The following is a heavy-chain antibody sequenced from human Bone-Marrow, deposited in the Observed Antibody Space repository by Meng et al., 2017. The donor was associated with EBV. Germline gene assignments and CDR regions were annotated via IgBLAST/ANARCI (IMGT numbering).Heavy chain of an antibody. Sequence: QVEVLRSGAEVKKPGSSVKVSCWTSGGTFNSDAVSWVRQAPGQGLEWMGGLIPMSGAPHYAQKFRGRVTITADESTSTHYMDLSNLRSDDTAMYYCASESGRGFTPDYWGQGTLVTVSS. V-gene: IGHV1-69*01. CDR1: GGTFNSDA. J-gene: IGHJ4*02. CDR3: ASESGRGFTPDY. D-gene: IGHD3-10*01. CDR2: LIPMSGAP.